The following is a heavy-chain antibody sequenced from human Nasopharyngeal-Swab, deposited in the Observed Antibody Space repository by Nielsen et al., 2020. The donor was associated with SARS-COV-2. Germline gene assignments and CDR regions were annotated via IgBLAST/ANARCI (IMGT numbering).Heavy chain of an antibody. CDR1: GFTFSSYW. CDR2: ISSSSSYI. J-gene: IGHJ6*02. V-gene: IGHV3-21*01. D-gene: IGHD3-3*01. CDR3: ARDGLDYDFWSAYFMDV. Sequence: GESLKISCAASGFTFSSYWMSWVRQAPGKGLKWVSSISSSSSYIYYADSVKGRFTISRDNAKNSLYLQMNSLRAEDTAVYYCARDGLDYDFWSAYFMDVWGQGTTVTVSS.